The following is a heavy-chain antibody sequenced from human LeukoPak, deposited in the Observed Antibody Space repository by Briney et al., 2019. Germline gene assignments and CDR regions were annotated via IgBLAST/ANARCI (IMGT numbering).Heavy chain of an antibody. CDR2: IASDGTI. CDR3: ARTWGYSESSGYYSDY. J-gene: IGHJ4*02. D-gene: IGHD3-22*01. Sequence: PGGSLRLSCVASGFILSTSDMNWVRQAPGRGLEWVSFIASDGTIYYADSLKGRFTISRDNAKNSLYLQIDSLRAEDTAVYYCARTWGYSESSGYYSDYWGQGTLVTVSS. V-gene: IGHV3-69-1*01. CDR1: GFILSTSD.